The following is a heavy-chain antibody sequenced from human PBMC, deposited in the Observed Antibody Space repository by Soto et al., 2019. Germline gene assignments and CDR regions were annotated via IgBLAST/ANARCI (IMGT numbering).Heavy chain of an antibody. D-gene: IGHD4-17*01. V-gene: IGHV1-24*01. J-gene: IGHJ1*01. CDR3: ATGWYEVTTQPRSRVHAEYFQH. CDR2: FDPEDGET. Sequence: ASVTVSCKVSGYTLTELSVHWVRQAPGKGLEWMGGFDPEDGETIYAQKFQGRVTMTEDTSTDTAYMELSSLRSEDTAVYYCATGWYEVTTQPRSRVHAEYFQHWGQGTLVTVSS. CDR1: GYTLTELS.